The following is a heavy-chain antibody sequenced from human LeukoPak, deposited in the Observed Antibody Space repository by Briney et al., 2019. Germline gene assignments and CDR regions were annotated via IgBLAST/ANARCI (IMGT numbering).Heavy chain of an antibody. V-gene: IGHV3-21*01. J-gene: IGHJ4*02. CDR3: ARRSICSSTSCYWGYFDY. CDR2: ISSSSSYI. CDR1: GFTFSSYS. D-gene: IGHD2-2*01. Sequence: GGSLRLSCAASGFTFSSYSMNWVHQAPGKGLEWVSSISSSSSYIYYADSVKGRFTISRDNAKNSLYLQTNSLRAEDTAVYYCARRSICSSTSCYWGYFDYWGQGTLVTVSS.